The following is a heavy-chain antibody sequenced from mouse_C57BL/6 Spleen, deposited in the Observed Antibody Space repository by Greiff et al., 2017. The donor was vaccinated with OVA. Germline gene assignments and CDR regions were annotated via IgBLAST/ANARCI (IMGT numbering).Heavy chain of an antibody. CDR2: IDPSDSYT. CDR3: ARFLEDY. CDR1: GYTFTSYW. Sequence: VQLQQPGAELVMPGASVKLSCKASGYTFTSYWMHWVKQRPGQGLEWIGEIDPSDSYTNYNQKFKGKSTLTVDKSSSTPYMQLSSLTSEHSAVYYYARFLEDYWGQGTTLTVSS. J-gene: IGHJ2*01. V-gene: IGHV1-69*01.